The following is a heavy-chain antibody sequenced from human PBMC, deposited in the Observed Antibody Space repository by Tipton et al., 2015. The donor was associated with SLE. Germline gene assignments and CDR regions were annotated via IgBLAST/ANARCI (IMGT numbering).Heavy chain of an antibody. CDR2: IKEDGTLK. J-gene: IGHJ4*02. Sequence: GSLRLSCAASGFTLSNYWMTWVRQAPGKGLEWVANIKEDGTLKYYVDSVKGRFTISRDNAKNSLYLQMSSLRAEDTAVYYCARSGYGLPFDYWGQGTLVTVSS. CDR3: ARSGYGLPFDY. D-gene: IGHD5-12*01. V-gene: IGHV3-7*01. CDR1: GFTLSNYW.